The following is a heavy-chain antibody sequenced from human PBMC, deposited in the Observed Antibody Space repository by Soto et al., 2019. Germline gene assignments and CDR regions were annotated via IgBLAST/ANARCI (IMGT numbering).Heavy chain of an antibody. V-gene: IGHV4-30-2*01. CDR3: ARAGITGTDFDY. Sequence: SETLSLTCAVSGGSISSGGYSWSWIRQPPGKGLEWIGYIYHSGSTYYNPSLKGRVTISVDRSKNQFSLKLSSVTAADTAVYYCARAGITGTDFDYWGQGTLVTVSS. CDR2: IYHSGST. J-gene: IGHJ4*02. D-gene: IGHD1-20*01. CDR1: GGSISSGGYS.